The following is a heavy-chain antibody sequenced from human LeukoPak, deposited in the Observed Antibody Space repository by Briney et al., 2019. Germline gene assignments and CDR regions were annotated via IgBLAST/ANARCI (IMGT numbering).Heavy chain of an antibody. D-gene: IGHD6-13*01. J-gene: IGHJ4*02. CDR3: AKEHSSSWYRSKLYDY. CDR2: LSGSGGST. V-gene: IGHV3-23*01. Sequence: GGSLRLSCAASGFTFSSYAMSWVRQAPGKGLEWVSALSGSGGSTYYADSVKGRFTISRDNSKKTLYLQMNSLRAEDTAVYYCAKEHSSSWYRSKLYDYWGQGTLVTVSS. CDR1: GFTFSSYA.